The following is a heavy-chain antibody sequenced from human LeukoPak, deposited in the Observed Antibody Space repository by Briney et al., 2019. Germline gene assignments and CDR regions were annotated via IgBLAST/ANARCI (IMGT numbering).Heavy chain of an antibody. CDR2: IYHSGST. CDR1: GYSISSGYY. D-gene: IGHD4-11*01. Sequence: PSETLSLTCAVSGYSISSGYYWGWIRQPPGKGLEWIGSIYHSGSTYYNPSLKSRVTISVDTSKNQFPLKLSSVTAADTAVYYCARGLQSLGYFDYWGQGTLVTVSS. CDR3: ARGLQSLGYFDY. J-gene: IGHJ4*02. V-gene: IGHV4-38-2*01.